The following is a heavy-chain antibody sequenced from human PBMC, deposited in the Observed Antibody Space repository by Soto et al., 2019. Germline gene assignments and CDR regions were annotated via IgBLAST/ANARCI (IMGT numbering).Heavy chain of an antibody. D-gene: IGHD6-6*01. CDR3: ATARGSSPVILDFDY. CDR1: GGTFSSYA. Sequence: QVQLVQSGAEVKKPGSSVKVSCKASGGTFSSYAISWVRQAPGQGLEWMGGIIPIFGTANYAQKFQGRVTITADESTSPAYMELGSLRSEDTAVYYCATARGSSPVILDFDYWGQGTLVTVSS. J-gene: IGHJ4*02. V-gene: IGHV1-69*01. CDR2: IIPIFGTA.